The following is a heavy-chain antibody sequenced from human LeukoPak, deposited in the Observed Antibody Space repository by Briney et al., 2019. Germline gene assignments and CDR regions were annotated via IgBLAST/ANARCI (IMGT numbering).Heavy chain of an antibody. CDR3: ARDPRTVRI. Sequence: GGSLRLSCAASGFTFRNYWMSWIRQAPGKGLEWLSYISGNGGVIQYADSVKGRFTISRDNAKNLLYLQMDSLRVEDTAIYYCARDPRTVRIWGQGTLVTVSS. V-gene: IGHV3-11*04. J-gene: IGHJ4*02. CDR1: GFTFRNYW. D-gene: IGHD1-1*01. CDR2: ISGNGGVI.